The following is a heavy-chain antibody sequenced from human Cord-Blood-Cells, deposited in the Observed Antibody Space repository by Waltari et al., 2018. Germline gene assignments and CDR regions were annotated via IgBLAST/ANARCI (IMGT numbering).Heavy chain of an antibody. CDR3: ARQHYGSGSYYNG. D-gene: IGHD3-10*01. J-gene: IGHJ4*02. CDR1: GGSFSGYY. Sequence: QVQLQQWGAGLLKPSETLSLTCAVYGGSFSGYYWSWIRQPPGKGLEWIGEINHSGSTNSNPSLKSRVTISVDTSKNQFSLKLSSVTAADTAVYYCARQHYGSGSYYNGWGQGTLVTVSS. V-gene: IGHV4-34*01. CDR2: INHSGST.